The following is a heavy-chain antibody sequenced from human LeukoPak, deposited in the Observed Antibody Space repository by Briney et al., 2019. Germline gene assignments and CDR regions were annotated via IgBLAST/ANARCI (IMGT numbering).Heavy chain of an antibody. Sequence: GGSLRLSCAASGFTFSSYWMSWVRQAPGKGLEWVANIKQDGSEKYYVDSVKGRFTISRDNAKNSLYLQMNSLRAEDTAVYYCARGTDTKPFWSGYWVDVWGQGTTVTVSS. CDR2: IKQDGSEK. D-gene: IGHD3-3*01. J-gene: IGHJ6*02. CDR1: GFTFSSYW. CDR3: ARGTDTKPFWSGYWVDV. V-gene: IGHV3-7*01.